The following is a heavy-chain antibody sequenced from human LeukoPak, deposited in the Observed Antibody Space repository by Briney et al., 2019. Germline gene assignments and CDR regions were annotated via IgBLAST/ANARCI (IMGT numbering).Heavy chain of an antibody. CDR2: ISSSGGTI. CDR1: GFTFSDYY. CDR3: AKDSSLYSSGWSTFDY. J-gene: IGHJ4*02. Sequence: GGSLRLSCAASGFTFSDYYMNWIRQAPGKGLEWVSYISSSGGTIYYADSVKGRFTISRDNAKNSLYLQMNSLRAEDMALYYCAKDSSLYSSGWSTFDYWGQGTLVTVSS. D-gene: IGHD6-19*01. V-gene: IGHV3-11*01.